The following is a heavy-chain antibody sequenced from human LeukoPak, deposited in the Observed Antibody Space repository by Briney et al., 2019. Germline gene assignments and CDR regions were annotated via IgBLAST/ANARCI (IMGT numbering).Heavy chain of an antibody. CDR2: IIPIFGTA. J-gene: IGHJ4*02. Sequence: SVKVSCKASGGTFSSYAISWVRQAPGQGLEWMGGIIPIFGTANYAQKFQGRVTITADESTSTAYMELSSQRSEHTAVYYCASSAGIVVVPSDFDYWGQGTLVTVSS. CDR3: ASSAGIVVVPSDFDY. CDR1: GGTFSSYA. V-gene: IGHV1-69*13. D-gene: IGHD2-21*01.